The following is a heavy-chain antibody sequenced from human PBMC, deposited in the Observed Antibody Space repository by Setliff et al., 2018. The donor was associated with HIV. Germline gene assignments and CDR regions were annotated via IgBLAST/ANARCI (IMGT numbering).Heavy chain of an antibody. Sequence: GGSLRLSCAASGFTFSSYSMNWVRQAPGKGLEWVSSISSSSSYIYYADSVKGRFTISRDNAKNSLYLQMNSLRAEDTAVYYCARDSHSSGYYYYYYYYMDVWGKGTTVTVSS. D-gene: IGHD3-22*01. CDR1: GFTFSSYS. CDR2: ISSSSSYI. V-gene: IGHV3-21*01. J-gene: IGHJ6*03. CDR3: ARDSHSSGYYYYYYYYMDV.